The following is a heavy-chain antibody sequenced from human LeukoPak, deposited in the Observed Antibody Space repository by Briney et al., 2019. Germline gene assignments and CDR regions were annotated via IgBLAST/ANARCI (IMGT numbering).Heavy chain of an antibody. V-gene: IGHV4-59*08. CDR3: ARLLWQQLVRWFDP. J-gene: IGHJ5*02. Sequence: SETLSLTCTVSGGSISSYYWSWIRQPPGKGLEWIGYIYYSGSTNYNPSLKSRVTISVDTSKNQFSLKLSSVTAADTAVYYCARLLWQQLVRWFDPWGQGTLVTVSS. CDR2: IYYSGST. CDR1: GGSISSYY. D-gene: IGHD6-13*01.